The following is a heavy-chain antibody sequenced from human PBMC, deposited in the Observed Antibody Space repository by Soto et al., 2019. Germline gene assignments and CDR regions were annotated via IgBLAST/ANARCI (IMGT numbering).Heavy chain of an antibody. J-gene: IGHJ4*02. CDR1: GFTFSSYA. Sequence: GSLRLSCAASGFTFSSYAMSWVRQAPGKGLEWVSGISASGVSTYYADSVKGRFTISRDNSENTLYLQMNSLRAEDTALYYWAKDRKTGSGWYWDYWGQGTLVTVSS. V-gene: IGHV3-23*01. CDR2: ISASGVST. CDR3: AKDRKTGSGWYWDY. D-gene: IGHD6-19*01.